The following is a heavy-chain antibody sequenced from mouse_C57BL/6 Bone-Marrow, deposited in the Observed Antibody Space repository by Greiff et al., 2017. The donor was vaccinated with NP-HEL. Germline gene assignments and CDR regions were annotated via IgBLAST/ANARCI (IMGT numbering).Heavy chain of an antibody. CDR3: ARSPAKVPPGAY. V-gene: IGHV1-42*01. CDR1: GYSFTGYY. CDR2: INPSTGGT. Sequence: VQLQQPGAELVKPGASVKISCKASGYSFTGYYMNWVKQSPEKSLEWIGEINPSTGGTTYNQKFKAKATLTVDKSSSTAYMQLKSLTSEDSAVYYCARSPAKVPPGAYWGQGTLVTVSA. J-gene: IGHJ3*01.